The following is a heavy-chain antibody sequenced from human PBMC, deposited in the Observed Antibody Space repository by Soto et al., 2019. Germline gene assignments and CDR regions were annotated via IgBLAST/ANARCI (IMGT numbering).Heavy chain of an antibody. CDR3: TVDSMMPY. Sequence: EVQLVESGGGLVKPGGSLRLSCAASGFTASNFWMSWVRQAPGKGLEWIALIKRESEGGTADFAPLVKGRFTISRDDLKNTLYLDMNSLKTEDTAVYYCTVDSMMPYWGQGTMVTVSS. D-gene: IGHD2-2*01. V-gene: IGHV3-15*01. CDR1: GFTASNFW. J-gene: IGHJ4*02. CDR2: IKRESEGGTA.